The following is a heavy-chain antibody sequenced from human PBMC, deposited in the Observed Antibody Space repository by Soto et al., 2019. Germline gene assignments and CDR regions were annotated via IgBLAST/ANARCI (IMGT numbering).Heavy chain of an antibody. Sequence: QLQLQESGSGLVKPSQTLSLTCAVSGGSISSGGYSWSWIWQPPGKGLEWIGYIYHGSTYYNPSLKRRATVSVDRSKNQFSLKLDSVTAADTAVYFGARAGGFGAVAVDYWGQGTLVTVSS. V-gene: IGHV4-30-2*01. CDR1: GGSISSGGYS. CDR2: IYHGST. D-gene: IGHD6-19*01. CDR3: ARAGGFGAVAVDY. J-gene: IGHJ4*02.